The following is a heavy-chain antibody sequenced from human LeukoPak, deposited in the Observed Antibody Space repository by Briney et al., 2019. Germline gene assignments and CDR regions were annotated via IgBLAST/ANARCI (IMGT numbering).Heavy chain of an antibody. J-gene: IGHJ6*03. D-gene: IGHD3-16*01. Sequence: GGSLRLSCATSGFHFSNYGMNWVRQAPGKGLEWVANIKQDGSEQYYVDSVKGRFTISRDNAKNSLFLQVNSLRVEDTALYYCARSNWGPLDVWGKGTTVTVS. CDR3: ARSNWGPLDV. CDR2: IKQDGSEQ. CDR1: GFHFSNYG. V-gene: IGHV3-7*01.